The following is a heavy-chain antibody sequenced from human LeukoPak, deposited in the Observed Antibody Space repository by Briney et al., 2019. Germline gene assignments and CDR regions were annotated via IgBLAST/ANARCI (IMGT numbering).Heavy chain of an antibody. J-gene: IGHJ3*02. Sequence: SDTLSLTCTVSGGSISSYYWSWIRQPPGKGLEWIGYIYYSGSTNYNPSLKSRVTISVDTSKNQFSLKLSSVTAADTAVYYCASSGSFGVEAFDIWGQGTMVTVSS. CDR1: GGSISSYY. D-gene: IGHD1-26*01. CDR2: IYYSGST. V-gene: IGHV4-59*07. CDR3: ASSGSFGVEAFDI.